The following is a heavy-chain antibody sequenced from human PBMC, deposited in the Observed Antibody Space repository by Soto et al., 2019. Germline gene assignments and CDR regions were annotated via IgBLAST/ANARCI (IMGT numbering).Heavy chain of an antibody. CDR2: IYPGDSDT. Sequence: PXDSLKVSCKCSGYSFTSYWIGLVRQMPGKGLEWMGIIYPGDSDTRYSPSFQGQVTISADKSISTAYLQWSSLKASDTAMYYCARHSSFGELYTNQYYYYYGMDVWGQGTTVTVSS. V-gene: IGHV5-51*01. J-gene: IGHJ6*02. D-gene: IGHD3-10*01. CDR1: GYSFTSYW. CDR3: ARHSSFGELYTNQYYYYYGMDV.